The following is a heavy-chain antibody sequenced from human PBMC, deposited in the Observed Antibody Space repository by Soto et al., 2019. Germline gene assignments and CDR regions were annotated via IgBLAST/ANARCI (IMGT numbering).Heavy chain of an antibody. V-gene: IGHV1-3*01. CDR3: ARSTMVRGVTP. CDR1: GYTFTSDA. D-gene: IGHD3-10*01. J-gene: IGHJ5*02. Sequence: ASVKVSCKASGYTFTSDAMHWVRQAPGQRLEWMGWINAGNGNTKYSQKFQGRVTITRDTSASTAYMELSSLRSEDTAVYYCARSTMVRGVTPWGQGTLVTVSS. CDR2: INAGNGNT.